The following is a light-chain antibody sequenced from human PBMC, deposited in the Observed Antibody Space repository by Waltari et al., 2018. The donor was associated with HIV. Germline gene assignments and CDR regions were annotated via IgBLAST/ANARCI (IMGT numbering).Light chain of an antibody. J-gene: IGLJ2*01. CDR1: SSDVGGYNY. CDR3: CSYAGNYTFV. CDR2: DVS. V-gene: IGLV2-11*01. Sequence: QSALTQPRSVSGSPGQSVTISCTGTSSDVGGYNYVSWYQQHPGKAPKFMIYDVSKRPAGVPGRFSGSKYGNTASQTIAGLQAEDEADYYCCSYAGNYTFVVGGGTKLTVL.